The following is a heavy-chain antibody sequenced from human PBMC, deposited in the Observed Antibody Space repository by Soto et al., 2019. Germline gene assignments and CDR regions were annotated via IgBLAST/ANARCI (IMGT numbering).Heavy chain of an antibody. CDR1: GFTVSSNY. J-gene: IGHJ4*02. CDR2: IYSGGST. CDR3: ARDQGGYFDY. Sequence: GGSLRLSCAASGFTVSSNYMSWVRQAPGKGREWVSVIYSGGSTYYADSVKGRFTISRHNSKNTLYLQMNSLGAEDTAVYYCARDQGGYFDYWGQGTLVTVSS. V-gene: IGHV3-66*01. D-gene: IGHD2-15*01.